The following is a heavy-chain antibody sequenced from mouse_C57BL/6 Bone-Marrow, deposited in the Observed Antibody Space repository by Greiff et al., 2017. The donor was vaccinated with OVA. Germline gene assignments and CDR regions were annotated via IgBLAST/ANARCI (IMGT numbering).Heavy chain of an antibody. J-gene: IGHJ3*01. D-gene: IGHD2-2*01. CDR3: ARGGLRY. CDR1: GFTFSSYA. Sequence: EVQGVESGGGLVKPGGSLKLSCAASGFTFSSYAMSWVRQTPEKRLEWVATISDGGSYTSYPDNVKGRFTISRDNAKNNLYLQMSHLKSEDTAMYYCARGGLRYWGQGTLVTVSA. V-gene: IGHV5-4*01. CDR2: ISDGGSYT.